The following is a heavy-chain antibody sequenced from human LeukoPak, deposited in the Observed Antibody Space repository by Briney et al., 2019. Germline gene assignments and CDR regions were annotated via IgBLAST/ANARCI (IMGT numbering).Heavy chain of an antibody. Sequence: PGRSLRLSCAASGFTFDDYAMHWVRQAPGKGLEWVSGISWNSGSIGYADSVKDRFTISRDNAKNSLYLQMNSLRAEDTALYYCARMAYYYGMDVWGQGTTVTVSS. V-gene: IGHV3-9*01. CDR2: ISWNSGSI. CDR3: ARMAYYYGMDV. CDR1: GFTFDDYA. D-gene: IGHD5-24*01. J-gene: IGHJ6*02.